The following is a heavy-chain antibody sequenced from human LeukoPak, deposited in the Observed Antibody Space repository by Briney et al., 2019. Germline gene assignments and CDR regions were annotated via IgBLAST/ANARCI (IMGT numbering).Heavy chain of an antibody. Sequence: PGGSLRLSCAASGFTFGDYGMSWVRQAPGKGLEWVSGINWNGGSTGYADSVKGRFTISRDNAKNSLYLQMNSLRAEDTALYYCARSYYDVWSGYYDYWGQGTLVTVSS. CDR1: GFTFGDYG. J-gene: IGHJ4*02. D-gene: IGHD3-3*01. V-gene: IGHV3-20*04. CDR2: INWNGGST. CDR3: ARSYYDVWSGYYDY.